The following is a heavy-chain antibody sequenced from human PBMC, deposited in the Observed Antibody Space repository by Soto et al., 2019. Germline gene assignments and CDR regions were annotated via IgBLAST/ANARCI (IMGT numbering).Heavy chain of an antibody. CDR2: ISSSAGTT. CDR1: GFTFSSYA. V-gene: IGHV3-23*01. Sequence: EGQLLESGGGLVQPGGSLRLSCAASGFTFSSYAMNWVRQAPGKGLEWVSSISSSAGTTYYADSVKGRFTISRDNSMNTLFLQMNSLRVEDTAVYYCAKDRRFNWGYYFDYWGQGSLVTVST. CDR3: AKDRRFNWGYYFDY. J-gene: IGHJ4*02. D-gene: IGHD7-27*01.